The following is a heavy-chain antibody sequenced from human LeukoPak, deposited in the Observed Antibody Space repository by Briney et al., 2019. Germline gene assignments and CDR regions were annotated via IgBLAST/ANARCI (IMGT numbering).Heavy chain of an antibody. CDR2: ISSSSSSI. Sequence: PGGSLRLSCAASGFTFSSYSMNWVRQAPGKGLEWVSYISSSSSSIYYADSVEGRFTISRDNAKNSLYLQMNSLRAEDTAVYYCARVGSGSSYRPFDYWGQGTLVTVSS. CDR3: ARVGSGSSYRPFDY. J-gene: IGHJ4*02. CDR1: GFTFSSYS. V-gene: IGHV3-48*01. D-gene: IGHD3-10*01.